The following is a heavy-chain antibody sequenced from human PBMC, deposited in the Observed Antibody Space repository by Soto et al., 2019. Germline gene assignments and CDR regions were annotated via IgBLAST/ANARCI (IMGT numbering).Heavy chain of an antibody. Sequence: WASVKVSCKASGYTFTSQYIHCVRQAPGQGPEWMGIINPSGTSPSYAQKFQGRVNLTSDTSTSTMYMELNSLRSDDTAFYYCARDPISGSQLKGAFDIWGQGTMVTVSS. CDR3: ARDPISGSQLKGAFDI. D-gene: IGHD1-26*01. CDR2: INPSGTSP. V-gene: IGHV1-46*01. CDR1: GYTFTSQY. J-gene: IGHJ3*02.